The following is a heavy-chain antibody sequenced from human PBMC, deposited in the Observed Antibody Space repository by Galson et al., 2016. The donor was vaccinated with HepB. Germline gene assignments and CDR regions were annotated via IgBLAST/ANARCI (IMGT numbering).Heavy chain of an antibody. J-gene: IGHJ4*02. Sequence: GLEWVGRIRKRANTDTYAASVKGRFTISIDDSKNSLFLQMNSLQTEDTAVYYCTTDLTGNHPLYWGQGTLVTVSS. D-gene: IGHD3-9*01. V-gene: IGHV3-72*01. CDR3: TTDLTGNHPLY. CDR2: IRKRANTDT.